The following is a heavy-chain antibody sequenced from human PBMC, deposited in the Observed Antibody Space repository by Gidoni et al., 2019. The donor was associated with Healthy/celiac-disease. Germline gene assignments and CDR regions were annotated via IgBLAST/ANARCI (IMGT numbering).Heavy chain of an antibody. J-gene: IGHJ5*02. CDR2: ISYDGSNK. CDR3: ARGKGSSPFDP. D-gene: IGHD6-13*01. CDR1: GFTFSSYA. Sequence: QVQLVESGGGVVQPGRSLRHPCAASGFTFSSYAMHWVRQAPGKGLEWVAVISYDGSNKYYADSVKGRFTISRDNSKNTLYLQMNSLRAEDTAVYYCARGKGSSPFDPWGQGTLVTVSS. V-gene: IGHV3-30-3*01.